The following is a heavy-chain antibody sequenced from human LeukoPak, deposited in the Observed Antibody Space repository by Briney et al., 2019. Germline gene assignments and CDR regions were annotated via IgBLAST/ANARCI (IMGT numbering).Heavy chain of an antibody. CDR3: ARDRRLGDYNDAFDI. J-gene: IGHJ3*02. D-gene: IGHD4-17*01. CDR1: GFTFSSYS. CDR2: ISSSSSYI. Sequence: GGSLRLSCAASGFTFSSYSMNWVRQAPGKGLVWVSSISSSSSYIYYADSVKGRFTISRDNAKNSLYLQMNSLRAEDTAVYYCARDRRLGDYNDAFDIWGQGTMVTVSS. V-gene: IGHV3-21*01.